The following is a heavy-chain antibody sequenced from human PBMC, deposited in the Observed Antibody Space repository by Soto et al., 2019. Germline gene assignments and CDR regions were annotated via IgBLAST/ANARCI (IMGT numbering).Heavy chain of an antibody. CDR3: AKTRGSGWYWETSDY. D-gene: IGHD6-19*01. V-gene: IGHV3-23*01. CDR2: IKQDGSGGST. Sequence: GGSLRLSCAASGFTFSSYWMSWVRQAPGKGLEWVANIKQDGSGGSTYYADSVKGRFTISRDNSKNTLYLQMNSLRAEDTAVYYCAKTRGSGWYWETSDYWGQGTLVTVSS. J-gene: IGHJ4*02. CDR1: GFTFSSYW.